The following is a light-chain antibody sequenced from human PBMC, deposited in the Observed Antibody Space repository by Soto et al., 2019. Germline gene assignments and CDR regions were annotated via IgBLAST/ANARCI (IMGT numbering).Light chain of an antibody. V-gene: IGLV1-40*01. Sequence: QSVLTQSPSESGAPGQRVTISCTGTSSYIGAGYDVHWYQQLPGTAPKLLIYGNSNRPSGVPDRFSGSKSGTSVSLAITGLQAEDEADYYCQSYDSSLSGSVFGGGTKLTVL. CDR3: QSYDSSLSGSV. CDR1: SSYIGAGYD. CDR2: GNS. J-gene: IGLJ3*02.